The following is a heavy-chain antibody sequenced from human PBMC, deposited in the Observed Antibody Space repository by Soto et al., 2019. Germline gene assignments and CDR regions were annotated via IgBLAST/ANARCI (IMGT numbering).Heavy chain of an antibody. CDR1: GFTFSSYG. Sequence: QVQLVGAGGGMVQPGRSLRLSCAAPGFTFSSYGMHWGRQAPGKGLEWVAVIWYDGSNKYSADSVKGRFTISRDNSMNTLYLQMNSLRAEDTAVYYCARGVDYGDYAVDYWGQGTLVTVSS. V-gene: IGHV3-33*01. D-gene: IGHD4-17*01. CDR3: ARGVDYGDYAVDY. CDR2: IWYDGSNK. J-gene: IGHJ4*02.